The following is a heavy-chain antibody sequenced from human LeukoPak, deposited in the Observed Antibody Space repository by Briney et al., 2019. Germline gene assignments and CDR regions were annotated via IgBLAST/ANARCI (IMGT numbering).Heavy chain of an antibody. Sequence: SETLSLTCTVSGGSISPHYWTWIRQPQGEELEWIGYVYYNGLTSYNASLRSRLILSVDTARNQVSLKLTSVTAADTAVYYCTRERSTVTFDYWGQGTLVTVSS. CDR3: TRERSTVTFDY. CDR2: VYYNGLT. D-gene: IGHD4-17*01. J-gene: IGHJ4*02. CDR1: GGSISPHY. V-gene: IGHV4-59*11.